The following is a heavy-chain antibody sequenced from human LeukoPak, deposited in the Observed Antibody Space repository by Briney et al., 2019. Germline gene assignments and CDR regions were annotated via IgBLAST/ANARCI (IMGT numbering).Heavy chain of an antibody. V-gene: IGHV1-69*01. CDR2: IIPIFGTA. D-gene: IGHD6-19*01. CDR1: GGTFSSYA. Sequence: VKVSCKASGGTFSSYAISWVRQAPGLGLEWMGGIIPIFGTANYAQKFQGRVTITADESTSTAYVELSSLRSEDTAVYYCARDRDPSQWLVYDYWGQGTLVTVSS. J-gene: IGHJ4*02. CDR3: ARDRDPSQWLVYDY.